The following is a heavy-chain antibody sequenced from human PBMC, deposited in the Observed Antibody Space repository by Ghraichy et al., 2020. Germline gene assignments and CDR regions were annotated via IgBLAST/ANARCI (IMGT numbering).Heavy chain of an antibody. J-gene: IGHJ4*02. CDR2: IYYSGST. CDR3: ARGPGLGSGSYYLTYYFDY. Sequence: SETLSLTCTVSGGSISSYYWSWIRQPPGKGLEWIGYIYYSGSTNYNPSLKSRVTISVDTSKNQFSLKLSSVTAADTVVYYCARGPGLGSGSYYLTYYFDYWGQGTLVTVSS. V-gene: IGHV4-59*01. D-gene: IGHD3-10*01. CDR1: GGSISSYY.